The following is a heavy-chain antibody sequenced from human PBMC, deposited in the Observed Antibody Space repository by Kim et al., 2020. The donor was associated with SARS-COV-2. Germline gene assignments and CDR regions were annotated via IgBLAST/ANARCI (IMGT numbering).Heavy chain of an antibody. CDR3: AKKREQVDSSFDP. CDR2: IYYSGST. Sequence: SETPSLTCTVSGGSISIAGYYWSWIRQHPGMGLEWIGYIYYSGSTYYNPSLRSRVTISVDTSENQFSLKLSSVTAADTAVYYCAKKREQVDSSFDPWGQGTLVTVSS. J-gene: IGHJ5*02. CDR1: GGSISIAGYY. D-gene: IGHD6-13*01. V-gene: IGHV4-31*03.